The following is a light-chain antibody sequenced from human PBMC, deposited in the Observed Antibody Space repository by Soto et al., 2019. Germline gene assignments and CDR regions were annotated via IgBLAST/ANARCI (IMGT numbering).Light chain of an antibody. CDR2: DAS. V-gene: IGKV3-11*01. CDR1: QSVRSS. J-gene: IGKJ3*01. Sequence: EIVLTQSPDTLSLSPGERATLSCRASQSVRSSLAWYQQKPGQAPRLLIYDASNRATGIPARFSGSGSGTVFTLTSSSLEPEDFAVYYGQQRSNWPPEVTFGPGTKVDIK. CDR3: QQRSNWPPEVT.